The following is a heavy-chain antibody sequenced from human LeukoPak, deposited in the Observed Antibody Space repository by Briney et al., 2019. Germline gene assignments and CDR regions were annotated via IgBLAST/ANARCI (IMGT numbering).Heavy chain of an antibody. CDR2: IIPIFGTA. D-gene: IGHD4-11*01. V-gene: IGHV1-69*05. CDR1: GGTFSSYA. CDR3: ARASDSNYDMDYYYYYMDV. Sequence: ASVTVSCKASGGTFSSYAISWVRQAPGQGLEWMGGIIPIFGTANYAQKFQGRVTITTDESTSTAYMELSSLRSEDTAVYYCARASDSNYDMDYYYYYMDVWGKGTTVTVSS. J-gene: IGHJ6*03.